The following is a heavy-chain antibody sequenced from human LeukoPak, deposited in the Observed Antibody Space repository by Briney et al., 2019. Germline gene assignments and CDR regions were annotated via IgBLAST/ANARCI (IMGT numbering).Heavy chain of an antibody. J-gene: IGHJ4*02. CDR2: VYNGDT. CDR1: GFRLSSDY. D-gene: IGHD1-26*01. V-gene: IGHV3-53*01. Sequence: GGSLRLSCAASGFRLSSDYMSWVRQAPGKGLEWVSFVYNGDTYYADSAKGRFTISSDNSKNTLYLQMDNLRAEDTAVYCCSTAPAWDLLYYNWGQGTLVTVSS. CDR3: STAPAWDLLYYN.